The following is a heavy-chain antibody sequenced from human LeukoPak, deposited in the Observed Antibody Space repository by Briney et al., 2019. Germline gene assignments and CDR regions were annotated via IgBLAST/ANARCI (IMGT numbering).Heavy chain of an antibody. CDR3: ARGLLTKAGSLWSDSIYYYYCMDV. CDR2: IYTSGST. Sequence: PSQTLSLTCTVSGGSISSGSYYWSWIRQPAGKGLEWIGRIYTSGSTNYNPSLKSRVTISIDTSKNQFSLKLSSVTAADTAVYYCARGLLTKAGSLWSDSIYYYYCMDVWGQGTTVTVSS. D-gene: IGHD3-10*01. J-gene: IGHJ6*02. CDR1: GGSISSGSYY. V-gene: IGHV4-61*02.